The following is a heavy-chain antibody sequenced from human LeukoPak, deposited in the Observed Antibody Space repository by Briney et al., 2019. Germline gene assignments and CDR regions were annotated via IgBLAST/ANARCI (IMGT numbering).Heavy chain of an antibody. J-gene: IGHJ5*02. CDR2: IRYDGSNK. V-gene: IGHV3-30*02. CDR3: AKDLVVVPAAKYNWFDP. Sequence: PGGSLRLSCAASGFTFSSYGMHWVRQAPGKGLEWVAFIRYDGSNKYYADSVKGRFTISRDNSKNTLYLQMNGLRAEDTAVYYCAKDLVVVPAAKYNWFDPWGQGTLVTVSS. D-gene: IGHD2-2*01. CDR1: GFTFSSYG.